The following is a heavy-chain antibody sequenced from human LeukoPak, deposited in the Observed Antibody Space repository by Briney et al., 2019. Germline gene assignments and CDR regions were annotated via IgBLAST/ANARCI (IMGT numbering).Heavy chain of an antibody. Sequence: GGSLTLSCAASGFTFSTYPMRWVRQAPGKGRMWGSDISGSGISTYYAASVKGRFTSSPDNSKNKLYLQMSSLSAEDTALYDCAKNMDRITMVRGVTTSPNWFDPWGQGTLVTVSS. CDR2: ISGSGIST. D-gene: IGHD3-10*01. CDR3: AKNMDRITMVRGVTTSPNWFDP. V-gene: IGHV3-23*01. CDR1: GFTFSTYP. J-gene: IGHJ5*02.